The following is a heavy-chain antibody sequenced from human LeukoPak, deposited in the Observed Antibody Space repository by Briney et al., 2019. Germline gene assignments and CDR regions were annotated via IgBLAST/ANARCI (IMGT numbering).Heavy chain of an antibody. J-gene: IGHJ4*02. V-gene: IGHV3-33*01. CDR2: IWYDGSNK. CDR3: ARDEGSGSLDY. Sequence: GESLRLSCAASGFTFSSYGMHWVRQAPGKGLEWVAVIWYDGSNKYYADSVKGRFTISRDNSKNTLYLQMNSLRAEDTAVYYCARDEGSGSLDYWGQGTLVTVSS. CDR1: GFTFSSYG. D-gene: IGHD1-26*01.